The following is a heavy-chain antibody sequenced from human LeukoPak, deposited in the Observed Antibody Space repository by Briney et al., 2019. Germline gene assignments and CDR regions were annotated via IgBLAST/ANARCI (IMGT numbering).Heavy chain of an antibody. V-gene: IGHV3-48*03. CDR1: GFTFSSYV. Sequence: GGSLRLSCAASGFTFSSYVMNWVRQAPGKGLEWVSYISSSGSTIYYADSVKGRFTISRDNAKNSLYLQMNSLRAGDTAVYYCARGAYCSSTSCPTGYYGMDVWGQGTTVTVSS. CDR3: ARGAYCSSTSCPTGYYGMDV. D-gene: IGHD2-2*01. J-gene: IGHJ6*02. CDR2: ISSSGSTI.